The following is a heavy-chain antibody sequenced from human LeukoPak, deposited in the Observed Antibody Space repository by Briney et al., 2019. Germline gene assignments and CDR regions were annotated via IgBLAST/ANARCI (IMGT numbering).Heavy chain of an antibody. CDR2: ISYDGSNK. J-gene: IGHJ4*02. Sequence: GGSLRLSCTASGFTFSSYGMHWVRKAPGKGLEWVAVISYDGSNKYYADSVKGRFTISRDNSKNTLYLQMNSLRAEDTAVYYCAKADSITGTDYWGQGTLVTVSS. D-gene: IGHD1-20*01. V-gene: IGHV3-30*18. CDR3: AKADSITGTDY. CDR1: GFTFSSYG.